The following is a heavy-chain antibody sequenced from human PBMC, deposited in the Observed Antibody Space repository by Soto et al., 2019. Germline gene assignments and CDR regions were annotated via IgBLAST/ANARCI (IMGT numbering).Heavy chain of an antibody. D-gene: IGHD2-15*01. CDR2: IIPIFGTA. V-gene: IGHV1-69*13. Sequence: SVKVSCKASGGTFSNYAITWVRQAPGQGLEWLCRIIPIFGTANYEQKFQGRVTITADESTTTAYMELSSLRSDDTAVYYCAKDGGREGYFGNWFDPWGQGTLVTVSS. CDR1: GGTFSNYA. J-gene: IGHJ5*02. CDR3: AKDGGREGYFGNWFDP.